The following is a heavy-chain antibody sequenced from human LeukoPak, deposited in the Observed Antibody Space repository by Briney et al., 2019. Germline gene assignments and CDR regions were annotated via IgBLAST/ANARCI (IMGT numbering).Heavy chain of an antibody. CDR1: GFTFNNFA. J-gene: IGHJ4*02. Sequence: QPGGSLRLSCAASGFTFNNFAIHWVRQAPGKGPEWVAVIHSDGRSKYYADSLKGRFTISRDNSKNTRYLQMNSLRSEDTALYYCAKDLDGSYCVDFWGQGTPVTVSS. CDR3: AKDLDGSYCVDF. CDR2: IHSDGRSK. V-gene: IGHV3-30*02. D-gene: IGHD1-26*01.